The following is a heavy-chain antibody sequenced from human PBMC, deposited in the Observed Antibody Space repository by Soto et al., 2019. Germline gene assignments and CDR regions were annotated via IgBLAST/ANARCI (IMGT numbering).Heavy chain of an antibody. CDR2: INADNGNT. V-gene: IGHV1-3*01. CDR3: ASEIDETTATSLDY. CDR1: GYTFSGSV. D-gene: IGHD4-17*01. J-gene: IGHJ4*02. Sequence: QVQLVQSGAEVKKPGASVKVSCKASGYTFSGSVMHWVRQAPGQGLEWMGWINADNGNTKYSQKFQGRVTMTWDTSASTAYMELSSLRSEDTAIYYCASEIDETTATSLDYWGQGTLVTVSS.